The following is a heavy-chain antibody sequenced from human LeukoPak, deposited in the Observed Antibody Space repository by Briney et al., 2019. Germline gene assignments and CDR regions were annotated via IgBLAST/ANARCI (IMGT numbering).Heavy chain of an antibody. V-gene: IGHV4-59*01. CDR3: ARAGDRSGDAYAEFDY. CDR2: IYYSGST. Sequence: SETLSLTCTVSGGSISSYYWSWIRQPPGKGLEWIGYIYYSGSTNYSPSLKSRVTISVDTSKNQFSLKLSSVTAADTAVYYCARAGDRSGDAYAEFDYWGPGTLVTVSS. CDR1: GGSISSYY. J-gene: IGHJ4*02. D-gene: IGHD3-22*01.